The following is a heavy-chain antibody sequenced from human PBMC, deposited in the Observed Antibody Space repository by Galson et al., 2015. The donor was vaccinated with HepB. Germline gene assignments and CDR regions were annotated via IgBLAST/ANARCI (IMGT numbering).Heavy chain of an antibody. CDR1: GFTFSSYA. Sequence: SLRLSCAASGFTFSSYAMSWVRQAPGKGLEWVSAISGSGGSTYYADSVKGRFTISRDNSKNTLYLQMNSLRAEYTAVYYCAKNGQYYDFWSGYYREQDYFDYWGQGTLVTVSS. D-gene: IGHD3-3*01. CDR2: ISGSGGST. J-gene: IGHJ4*02. V-gene: IGHV3-23*01. CDR3: AKNGQYYDFWSGYYREQDYFDY.